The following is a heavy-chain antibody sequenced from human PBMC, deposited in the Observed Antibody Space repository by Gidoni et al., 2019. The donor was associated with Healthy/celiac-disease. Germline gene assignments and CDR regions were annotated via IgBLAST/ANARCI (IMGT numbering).Heavy chain of an antibody. Sequence: EVQLVESGGGLVQPGGSLRLSCAASGFTFSSYWRHWVRQAPGKGLVWVSRINSDGSSTSYADSVKGRFTISRDNAKNTLYLQMNSLRAEDTAVYYCARGHVAGTAMVPGYWGQGTLVTVSS. V-gene: IGHV3-74*01. CDR3: ARGHVAGTAMVPGY. CDR2: INSDGSST. J-gene: IGHJ4*02. D-gene: IGHD5-18*01. CDR1: GFTFSSYW.